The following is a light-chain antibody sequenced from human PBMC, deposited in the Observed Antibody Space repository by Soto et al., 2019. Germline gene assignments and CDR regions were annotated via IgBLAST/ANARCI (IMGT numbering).Light chain of an antibody. J-gene: IGKJ5*01. CDR2: AAS. Sequence: DIQLTQSPSFLSPSIGESVTITCRASQVISTSLAWYQVKPGKAPKLLIYAASTLESVVPSRFSATVSGTEFSLTITSLQPDYFATYYCQQLFDTPITFGQGTRLEIK. V-gene: IGKV1-9*01. CDR1: QVISTS. CDR3: QQLFDTPIT.